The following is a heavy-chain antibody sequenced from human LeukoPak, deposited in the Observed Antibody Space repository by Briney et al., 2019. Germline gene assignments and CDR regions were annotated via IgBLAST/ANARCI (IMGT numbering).Heavy chain of an antibody. D-gene: IGHD3-3*01. CDR2: IKPNSGGT. CDR3: ARGGGPYDFWSGYYPMGHYYYYYGMDV. J-gene: IGHJ6*02. Sequence: ASVKVSCKASGYTFTGYYMHWVRQAPGQGLEWMGWIKPNSGGTNYAQKFQGRVTMTRDTSISTAYMELSRLRSDDTAVYYCARGGGPYDFWSGYYPMGHYYYYYGMDVWGQGTTVTVSS. CDR1: GYTFTGYY. V-gene: IGHV1-2*02.